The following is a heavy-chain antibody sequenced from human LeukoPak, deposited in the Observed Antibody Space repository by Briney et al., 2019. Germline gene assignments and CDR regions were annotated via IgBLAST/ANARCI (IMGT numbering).Heavy chain of an antibody. CDR3: ARSDIVVVPAAIPRYNWFDP. CDR2: IIPIFGTA. CDR1: GGTFSSYA. J-gene: IGHJ5*02. V-gene: IGHV1-69*06. Sequence: SVKVSCKASGGTFSSYAISWVRQAPGQGLEWMGGIIPIFGTANYAQKFQGRVTITADKSTSTAYMELSSLRSEDTAVYYCARSDIVVVPAAIPRYNWFDPWGQGTLVTVSS. D-gene: IGHD2-2*02.